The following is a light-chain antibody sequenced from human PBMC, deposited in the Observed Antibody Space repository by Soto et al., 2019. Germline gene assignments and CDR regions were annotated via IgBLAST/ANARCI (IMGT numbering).Light chain of an antibody. V-gene: IGKV1-5*01. CDR3: QQRSNWPIT. CDR2: DAS. J-gene: IGKJ5*01. CDR1: QNINNW. Sequence: DIQMTQSPSTLSASIGDRVTITCRASQNINNWIAWYQQKPGKAPKFLIYDASTLESGVPSRFSGSGFGTEFSLTISSLQPDDFAVYYCQQRSNWPITFGQGTRLEIK.